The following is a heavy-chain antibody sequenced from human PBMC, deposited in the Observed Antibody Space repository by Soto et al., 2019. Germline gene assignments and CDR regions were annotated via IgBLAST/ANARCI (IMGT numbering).Heavy chain of an antibody. D-gene: IGHD3-22*01. V-gene: IGHV4-31*01. CDR1: GGSISSGGYY. Sequence: QVQLQESGPGLVKPSQTLSLTCTVSGGSISSGGYYWSWIRQHPGKGLEWIGYIYYSGSTYYNPYLKGQVTISVDTSKNQFTLKLSSVTAADTAVYYCARVLSRSGYWSTEDPDDYWGQGTLVTVSS. J-gene: IGHJ4*02. CDR2: IYYSGST. CDR3: ARVLSRSGYWSTEDPDDY.